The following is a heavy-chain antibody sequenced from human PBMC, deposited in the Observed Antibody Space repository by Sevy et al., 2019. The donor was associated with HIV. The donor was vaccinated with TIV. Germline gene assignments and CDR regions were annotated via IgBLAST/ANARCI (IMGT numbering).Heavy chain of an antibody. CDR2: INHSGST. CDR3: ARGSRGYCSSTSCSRTNWFDP. Sequence: SETLSLTCAVYGGSFSGYYWSWIRQPPGKGLEWIGEINHSGSTNYNPSLKSRVTISVDTSKNQFSLKLGSVTAADTVVYYCARGSRGYCSSTSCSRTNWFDPWGQGTLVTVSS. CDR1: GGSFSGYY. J-gene: IGHJ5*02. D-gene: IGHD2-2*03. V-gene: IGHV4-34*01.